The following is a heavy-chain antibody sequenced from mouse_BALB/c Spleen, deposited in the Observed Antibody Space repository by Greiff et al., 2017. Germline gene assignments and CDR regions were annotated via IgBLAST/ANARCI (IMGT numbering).Heavy chain of an antibody. Sequence: EVQLLESGPGLVKPSQSLSLTCTVTGYSITSDYACKWIRQLPGNKLEWRGYISYSGSTSYNPSLNSRISITRDTSKNHFFLQLNSVTTEDTATYYCASVTTEVATRWYLEVWGEGTTVTVSS. CDR2: ISYSGST. J-gene: IGHJ1*01. CDR1: GYSITSDYA. V-gene: IGHV3-2*02. CDR3: ASVTTEVATRWYLEV. D-gene: IGHD1-1*01.